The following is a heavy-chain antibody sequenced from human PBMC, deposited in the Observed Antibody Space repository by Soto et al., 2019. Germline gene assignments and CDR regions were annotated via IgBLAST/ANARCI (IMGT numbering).Heavy chain of an antibody. CDR2: IIPIFGTA. J-gene: IGHJ5*02. CDR1: GGTFSSYA. CDR3: ARTMAAAGTQDWFDP. V-gene: IGHV1-69*13. D-gene: IGHD6-13*01. Sequence: GASVKVSCKASGGTFSSYAISWVRQAPGQGLEWMGCIIPIFGTANYAQKFQGRVTITADESTSTAYMELSSLRSEDTAVYYCARTMAAAGTQDWFDPWGQGTLVTVSS.